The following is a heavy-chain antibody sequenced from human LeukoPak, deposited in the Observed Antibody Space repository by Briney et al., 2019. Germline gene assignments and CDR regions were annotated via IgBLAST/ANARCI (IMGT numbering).Heavy chain of an antibody. CDR2: IYPGDSDT. CDR1: GYSFTSYW. D-gene: IGHD1-26*01. J-gene: IGHJ4*02. V-gene: IGHV5-51*01. Sequence: GESLKISCKGSGYSFTSYWIGWVRQMPGKGLEWMGIIYPGDSDTRYSPSFQGQVTISADKSISTAYLQWSGLKASDTAMYYCARQVYSGNYGVDYWGQGTLVTVSS. CDR3: ARQVYSGNYGVDY.